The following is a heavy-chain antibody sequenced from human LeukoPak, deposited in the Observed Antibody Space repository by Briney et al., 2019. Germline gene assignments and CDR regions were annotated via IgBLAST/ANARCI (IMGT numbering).Heavy chain of an antibody. V-gene: IGHV3-21*01. CDR2: ISGSSYYI. Sequence: GGSLRLSCAASGFTFSSHSMNWVRQAPGKGLGWVSSISGSSYYIYYADSVKGRFTISRDNAKNSLYLQMNSLRGEDTAVYYCARDLVVATTRGIDYWGQGTLVTVSS. J-gene: IGHJ4*02. CDR3: ARDLVVATTRGIDY. D-gene: IGHD5-12*01. CDR1: GFTFSSHS.